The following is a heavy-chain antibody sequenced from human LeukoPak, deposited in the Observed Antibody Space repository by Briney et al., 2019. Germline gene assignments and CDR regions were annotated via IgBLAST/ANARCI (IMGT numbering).Heavy chain of an antibody. Sequence: SETLSLTCAVYGGSFSDYYWNWIRQPPRKGLEWIGEINHGGGTKYNPSLKSRATISVDTSKKQFSLNLSSVTAADTAVYYCASSCRRDGYNCVGYWGQGTLVTVSS. CDR3: ASSCRRDGYNCVGY. CDR2: INHGGGT. J-gene: IGHJ4*02. CDR1: GGSFSDYY. V-gene: IGHV4-34*01. D-gene: IGHD5-24*01.